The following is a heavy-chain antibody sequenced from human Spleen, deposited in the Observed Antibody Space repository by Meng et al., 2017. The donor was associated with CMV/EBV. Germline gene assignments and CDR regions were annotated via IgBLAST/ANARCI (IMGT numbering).Heavy chain of an antibody. CDR3: VRNRYLVGAIAD. CDR2: IYHSGST. CDR1: GYSISSGYY. D-gene: IGHD1-26*01. V-gene: IGHV4-38-2*02. J-gene: IGHJ4*02. Sequence: SETLSLTCSVSGYSISSGYYWGWIRQPPGKGLEWIGSIYHSGSTYYNPSLKSRVIISVDTSTNQFSLTLNSATATDTALYYCVRNRYLVGAIADWGQGTLVTVSS.